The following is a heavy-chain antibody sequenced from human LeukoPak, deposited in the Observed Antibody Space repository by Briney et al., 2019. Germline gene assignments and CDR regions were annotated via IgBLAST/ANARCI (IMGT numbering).Heavy chain of an antibody. Sequence: GGSLRLSCAASGFTLSSYWLHWVRQAPEKGLVWVSRISYDGSRTNYADSVKGRFTISRDNTKNMLYLQMNSLRAEDTAVYFCARGYVYYYDSSGHPGFDYWGQGTLVTVSS. J-gene: IGHJ4*02. CDR2: ISYDGSRT. V-gene: IGHV3-74*01. D-gene: IGHD3-22*01. CDR3: ARGYVYYYDSSGHPGFDY. CDR1: GFTLSSYW.